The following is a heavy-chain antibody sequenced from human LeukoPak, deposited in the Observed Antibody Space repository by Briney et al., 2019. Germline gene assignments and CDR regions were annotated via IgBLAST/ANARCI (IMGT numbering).Heavy chain of an antibody. D-gene: IGHD5-18*01. CDR1: GFTVSSNY. Sequence: GGSLRLSCAASGFTVSSNYMSWVRQAPGKGLEWVSVIYSGGSTYYADSLKGRFTISRDNSKNTLYLQMNSLRAEDTAVYYCARTGYNYGTPLNNWGQGTLVTVSS. J-gene: IGHJ4*02. CDR3: ARTGYNYGTPLNN. V-gene: IGHV3-53*01. CDR2: IYSGGST.